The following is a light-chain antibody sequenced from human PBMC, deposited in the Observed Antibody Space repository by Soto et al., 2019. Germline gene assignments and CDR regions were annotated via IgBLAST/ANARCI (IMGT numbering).Light chain of an antibody. CDR1: QSVSSNY. V-gene: IGKV3-20*01. Sequence: EIVLTQSPGTLSLSPGERATLSCRASQSVSSNYLAWYQQKPGQAPKLLIYCASIRATGVPDRFSGSGAGTDFRLTINRLDPEDFAVYFCQHYVNSPLTFGQGTKGEVK. CDR2: CAS. J-gene: IGKJ1*01. CDR3: QHYVNSPLT.